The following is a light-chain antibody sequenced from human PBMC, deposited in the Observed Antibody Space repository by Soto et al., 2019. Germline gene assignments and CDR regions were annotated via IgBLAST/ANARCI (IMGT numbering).Light chain of an antibody. CDR3: NSYTSSSTYV. V-gene: IGLV2-14*03. CDR1: SSDVGGFNY. J-gene: IGLJ1*01. Sequence: QSALTQPASVSGSPGQSITISCTGTSSDVGGFNYVSWYQQHPGKAPKLMIYDVTNRPSGVSYRFSGSKSGTTASLTISGLQAEDDAEYYCNSYTSSSTYVFGTGTKLTVL. CDR2: DVT.